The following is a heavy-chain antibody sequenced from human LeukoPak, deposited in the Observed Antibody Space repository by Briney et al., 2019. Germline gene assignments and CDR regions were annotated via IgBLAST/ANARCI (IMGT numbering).Heavy chain of an antibody. CDR1: GYTFTGYY. V-gene: IGHV1-2*02. Sequence: GASVKVSCKASGYTFTGYYMHWVRQAPGQGLEWMGWINPNSGGTNYAQKFQGRVTMTRDTSISTAYMELSRLRSGDTAVYYCARVGYCSDTSCSSYYFDYWGQGTLVTVSS. CDR3: ARVGYCSDTSCSSYYFDY. J-gene: IGHJ4*02. CDR2: INPNSGGT. D-gene: IGHD2-2*03.